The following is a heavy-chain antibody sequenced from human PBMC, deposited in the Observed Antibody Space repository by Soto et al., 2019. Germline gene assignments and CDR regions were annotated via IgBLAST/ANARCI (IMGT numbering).Heavy chain of an antibody. CDR3: TTSAWCISTSCYAGGWFDP. V-gene: IGHV3-15*07. D-gene: IGHD2-2*01. CDR1: GFTFSNAW. CDR2: IKSKTDGGTT. J-gene: IGHJ5*02. Sequence: LRLSCAASGFTFSNAWMNWVRQAPGKGLEWVGRIKSKTDGGTTDYAAPVKGRFTISRDDSKNTLYLQMNSLKTEDTAVYYCTTSAWCISTSCYAGGWFDPWGQGTLVTVSS.